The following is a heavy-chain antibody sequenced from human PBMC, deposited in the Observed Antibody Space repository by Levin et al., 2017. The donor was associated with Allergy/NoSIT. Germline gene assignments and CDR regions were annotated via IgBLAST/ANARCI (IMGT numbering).Heavy chain of an antibody. D-gene: IGHD6-19*01. J-gene: IGHJ4*02. Sequence: GESLKISCAASGFTFSSYAMHWVRQAPGKGLEWVAVISYDGSNKYYADSVKGRFTISRDNSKNTLYLQMNSLRAEDTAVYYCARDHNSSGPYYFDYWGQGTLVTVSS. CDR1: GFTFSSYA. CDR3: ARDHNSSGPYYFDY. CDR2: ISYDGSNK. V-gene: IGHV3-30-3*01.